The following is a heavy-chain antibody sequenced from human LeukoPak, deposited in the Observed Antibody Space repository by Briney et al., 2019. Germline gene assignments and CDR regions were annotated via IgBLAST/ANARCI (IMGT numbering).Heavy chain of an antibody. CDR3: ARESAAGPVDY. Sequence: PSETLSLTCTVSGGSISSSSYYWGWIRQPLGKGLEWIGSIYYSGSTYYNPSLKSRVTISVDTSKNQFSLKLSSVTAADTAVYYCARESAAGPVDYWGQGTLVTVSS. J-gene: IGHJ4*02. V-gene: IGHV4-39*07. D-gene: IGHD6-13*01. CDR1: GGSISSSSYY. CDR2: IYYSGST.